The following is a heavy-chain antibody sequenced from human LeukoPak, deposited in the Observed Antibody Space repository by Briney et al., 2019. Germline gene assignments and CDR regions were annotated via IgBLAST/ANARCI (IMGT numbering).Heavy chain of an antibody. CDR1: GGSISSYY. CDR2: IYTSGST. J-gene: IGHJ4*02. CDR3: AREPTPTDDFWSGYLPFDY. V-gene: IGHV4-4*07. Sequence: SETLSLTCTVSGGSISSYYWSWIRQPPGKGLEWIGRIYTSGSTNYNPSLKSRVTMSVDTSKNQFSLKLSSVTAADTAVYYCAREPTPTDDFWSGYLPFDYWGQGTLVTVSS. D-gene: IGHD3-3*01.